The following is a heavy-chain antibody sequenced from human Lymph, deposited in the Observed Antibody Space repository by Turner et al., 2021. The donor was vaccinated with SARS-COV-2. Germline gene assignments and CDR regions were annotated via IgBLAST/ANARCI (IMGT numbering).Heavy chain of an antibody. CDR2: IWYDGSNK. J-gene: IGHJ4*02. V-gene: IGHV3-33*01. CDR1: GFTFSSHG. CDR3: AREGAYGGNSGGFDY. Sequence: QVQLVESGGGVVQPGRSLRLSCAASGFTFSSHGMHWVRQAPGKGLEWVAVIWYDGSNKYYADSVKGRFTISRDNSKNTLYLQMNSLRAEDTAVYYCAREGAYGGNSGGFDYWGQGTLVTVSS. D-gene: IGHD4-17*01.